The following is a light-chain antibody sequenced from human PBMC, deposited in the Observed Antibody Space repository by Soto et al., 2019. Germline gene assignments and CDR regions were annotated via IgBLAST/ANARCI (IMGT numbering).Light chain of an antibody. Sequence: QSALTHPASVSGSPGQSITISCTGTSSDVGGYNYVSWYQQHPGKAPQLMIYDVSNRPSGVSNRFSGSKSGNTASLTISGLPAEDEADYYCSSSTSSSTLYVFGTGPKVTVL. V-gene: IGLV2-14*01. CDR3: SSSTSSSTLYV. J-gene: IGLJ1*01. CDR1: SSDVGGYNY. CDR2: DVS.